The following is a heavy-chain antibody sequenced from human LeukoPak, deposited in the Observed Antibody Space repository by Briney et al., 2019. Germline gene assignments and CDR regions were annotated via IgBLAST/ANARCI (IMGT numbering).Heavy chain of an antibody. V-gene: IGHV3-30-3*01. CDR3: ARTPFTYYYDSSGYPLYYYYGMDV. D-gene: IGHD3-22*01. CDR1: GFTFSSYA. CDR2: ISYDGSNK. Sequence: GGSLRLSCAAYGFTFSSYAMHWVRQAPGKGLEWVAVISYDGSNKYYADSVKGRFTISRDNSKNTLYLQMNSLRAEDTAVYYCARTPFTYYYDSSGYPLYYYYGMDVWGQGTTVTVSS. J-gene: IGHJ6*02.